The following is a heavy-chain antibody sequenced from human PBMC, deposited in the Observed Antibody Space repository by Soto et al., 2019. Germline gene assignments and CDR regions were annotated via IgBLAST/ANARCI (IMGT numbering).Heavy chain of an antibody. CDR1: GFTFRIYS. D-gene: IGHD3-16*01. CDR3: ARDATFGTKGGSFDI. V-gene: IGHV3-33*01. CDR2: MWYDGTNK. Sequence: QVQLVESGGGVVQPGRSLRLSCAASGFTFRIYSMHRVRQSPGKGLEWVAVMWYDGTNKYYGESVKGRFTISRDNSENTLYLQMNSLRVEDTAVYYCARDATFGTKGGSFDIWGHGTLVTVSS. J-gene: IGHJ3*02.